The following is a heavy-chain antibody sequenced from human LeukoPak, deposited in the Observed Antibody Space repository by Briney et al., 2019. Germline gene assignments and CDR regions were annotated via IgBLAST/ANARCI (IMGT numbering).Heavy chain of an antibody. J-gene: IGHJ4*02. CDR1: GYTFTDYY. V-gene: IGHV1-69-2*01. CDR2: VDPEDGET. CDR3: ATATPGFGPFAY. Sequence: GATVKISCKGSGYTFTDYYMHWVQQGPGKGLEWMGLVDPEDGETIYAEKFQGRVTITADTSTDTAYMELSSLRAEDTAVYSCATATPGFGPFAYWGQGTLVTVSS. D-gene: IGHD3/OR15-3a*01.